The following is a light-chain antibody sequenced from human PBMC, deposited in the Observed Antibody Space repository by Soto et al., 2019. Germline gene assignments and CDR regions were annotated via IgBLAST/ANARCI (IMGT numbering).Light chain of an antibody. Sequence: EIVLTQSPDTLSLSPGEGATLSCRASHDVSVSLVWYRQRPGQSPRLLIHDASNRATGISARFSGSGSGTDFTLTIGSLEPEESALYYCQQRDSWPYTSGQGTKVDIX. CDR1: HDVSVS. V-gene: IGKV3-11*01. CDR2: DAS. CDR3: QQRDSWPYT. J-gene: IGKJ2*01.